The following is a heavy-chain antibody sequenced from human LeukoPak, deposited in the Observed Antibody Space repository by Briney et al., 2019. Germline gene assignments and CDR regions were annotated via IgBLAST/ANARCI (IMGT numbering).Heavy chain of an antibody. Sequence: SETLSLTCTVSGGSISSGGYYWSWIRQHPGKGLECIGYIHYGGRTYYNPSLKSRVTISVDTSKNQFSLKLSSVTAADTAVYYCARSNSGSNFDYWGQGTLVTVSS. CDR3: ARSNSGSNFDY. CDR1: GGSISSGGYY. J-gene: IGHJ4*02. CDR2: IHYGGRT. D-gene: IGHD5-12*01. V-gene: IGHV4-31*03.